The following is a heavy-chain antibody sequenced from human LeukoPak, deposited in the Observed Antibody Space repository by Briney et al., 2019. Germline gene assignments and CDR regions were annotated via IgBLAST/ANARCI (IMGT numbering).Heavy chain of an antibody. CDR2: ISNNGGYT. CDR3: AKNLYCGGGSCYPSALGMDV. D-gene: IGHD2-15*01. Sequence: GGSLRLSCAASGFTFSSSAMSWVRQAPGKGLEWVSAISNNGGYTYYADSVQGRFTISRDNSKSTLCLQMNSLRAEDTAVYYCAKNLYCGGGSCYPSALGMDVWGQGTTVTVSS. V-gene: IGHV3-23*01. CDR1: GFTFSSSA. J-gene: IGHJ6*02.